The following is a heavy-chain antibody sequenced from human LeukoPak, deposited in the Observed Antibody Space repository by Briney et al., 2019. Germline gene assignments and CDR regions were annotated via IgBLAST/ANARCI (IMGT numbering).Heavy chain of an antibody. CDR2: ISAYNGNT. D-gene: IGHD3-22*01. Sequence: GASVKVPCKASGYTFTSYGISWVRQAPGQGLEWMGWISAYNGNTNYAQKLQGRVTMTTDTSTSTAYMELRSLRSDDTAVYYCARGPLNYYDSSGYSSYWYFDLWGRGTLVTVSS. J-gene: IGHJ2*01. V-gene: IGHV1-18*01. CDR3: ARGPLNYYDSSGYSSYWYFDL. CDR1: GYTFTSYG.